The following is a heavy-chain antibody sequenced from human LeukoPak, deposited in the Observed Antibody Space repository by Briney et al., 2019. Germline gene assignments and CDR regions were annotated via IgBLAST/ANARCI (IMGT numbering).Heavy chain of an antibody. CDR2: IYTSGST. D-gene: IGHD1-26*01. CDR1: AGSISNYY. Sequence: PSETLSLTCTVSAGSISNYYWSWIRQPAGKGLEWIGRIYTSGSTNYNPSLKSRVTISVDKSNNQFSLKLSSVTAADTAVYYCARGLVGTTGGQNWFDPWGQGTLVTVSS. CDR3: ARGLVGTTGGQNWFDP. J-gene: IGHJ5*02. V-gene: IGHV4-4*07.